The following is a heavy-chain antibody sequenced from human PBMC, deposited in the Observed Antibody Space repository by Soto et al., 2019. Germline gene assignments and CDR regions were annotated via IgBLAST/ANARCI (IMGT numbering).Heavy chain of an antibody. CDR2: ISWNSGSI. CDR3: AKDQGDWFGP. Sequence: EVQLVESGGGLVQPGRSLRLSCAASGFTFDDYAMHWVRQAPGKGLEWVSGISWNSGSIGYADSVKGRFTISRDNAKNSGDTEVSSLRAEDTALYYCAKDQGDWFGPWGQGTLVTVSS. D-gene: IGHD3-16*01. J-gene: IGHJ5*02. V-gene: IGHV3-9*01. CDR1: GFTFDDYA.